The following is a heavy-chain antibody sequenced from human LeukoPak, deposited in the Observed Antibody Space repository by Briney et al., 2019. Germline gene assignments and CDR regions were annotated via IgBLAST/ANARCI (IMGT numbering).Heavy chain of an antibody. V-gene: IGHV3-23*01. CDR3: AKAAGRGGTTFVDY. Sequence: GSLRPLRAASGFTFNSYALGLVRQGPGKGPEWVSAISDSGGSTYYAESVKGRFTISRDNCNNSLYLQMNSLRAEDTAVYYCAKAAGRGGTTFVDYCGEGSLVTVSS. J-gene: IGHJ4*02. CDR1: GFTFNSYA. D-gene: IGHD1-7*01. CDR2: ISDSGGST.